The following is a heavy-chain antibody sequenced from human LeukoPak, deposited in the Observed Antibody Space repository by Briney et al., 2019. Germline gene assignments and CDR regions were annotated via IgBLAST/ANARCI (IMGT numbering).Heavy chain of an antibody. CDR2: IIPIFGTA. CDR3: ARGRGSGSYSDAFDI. CDR1: GGTFSSYA. V-gene: IGHV1-69*01. J-gene: IGHJ3*02. Sequence: GSSVKVSCKASGGTFSSYAISWVRQAPGQGLEWMGGIIPIFGTANYAQKFQGRVTITADESTSTAYVELSSLRSEDTAVYYCARGRGSGSYSDAFDIWGQGTMVTVSS. D-gene: IGHD3-10*01.